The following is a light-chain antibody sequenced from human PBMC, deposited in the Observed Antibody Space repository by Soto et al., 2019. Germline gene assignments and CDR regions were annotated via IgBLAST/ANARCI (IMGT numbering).Light chain of an antibody. V-gene: IGKV1-27*01. Sequence: DIQVTQSPSSLSASLGDRVTITCRANQAIGVYLAWFQQQPGKVPKLPTYAASALQSGVPSRFSGSGSGTDFTLTISILLPEDIATYYGQKYNSAPLTFGGGAKVEI. CDR2: AAS. CDR1: QAIGVY. CDR3: QKYNSAPLT. J-gene: IGKJ4*01.